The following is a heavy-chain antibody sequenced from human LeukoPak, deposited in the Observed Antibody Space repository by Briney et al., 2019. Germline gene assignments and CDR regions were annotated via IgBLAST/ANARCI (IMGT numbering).Heavy chain of an antibody. CDR3: ARKGGSFYFYYYMDV. D-gene: IGHD1-26*01. V-gene: IGHV4-39*07. CDR2: IHYTGST. Sequence: PSETLSLTCTGSGGSIRSSRYNWGWIRQPPGNGLEWIGSIHYTGSTYHNPSLKSRVTISVDTSKNKFSLKLTSVTAADTALYYCARKGGSFYFYYYMDVWGKGTTVTVSS. J-gene: IGHJ6*03. CDR1: GGSIRSSRYN.